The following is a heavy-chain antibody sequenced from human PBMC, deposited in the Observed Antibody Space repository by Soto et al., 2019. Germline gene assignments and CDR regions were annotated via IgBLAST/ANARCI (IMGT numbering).Heavy chain of an antibody. V-gene: IGHV4-59*08. J-gene: IGHJ4*02. CDR2: EYSGST. CDR1: GASITRDH. CDR3: ATYTSGGGGRGY. Sequence: QVQLQESGPGLVTPSETLSLTCTVSGASITRDHWNWIRQPPGKGLEWIGEYSGSTNYNPSLKSRVTITVDTSKNQFSLKRDSVTAADTAVYFCATYTSGGGGRGYWGQGTLVTVSS. D-gene: IGHD6-19*01.